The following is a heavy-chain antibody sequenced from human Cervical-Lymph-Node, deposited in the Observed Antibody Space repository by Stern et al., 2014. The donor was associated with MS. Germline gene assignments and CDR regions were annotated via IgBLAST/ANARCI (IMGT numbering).Heavy chain of an antibody. CDR2: IYWDDDK. CDR1: GFSLNTSGVG. D-gene: IGHD3-10*01. CDR3: AHRHPRGIVFVY. Sequence: QVTLKESGPTLVKPTQTLTLTCTFSGFSLNTSGVGVGWIRQPPGKALEWLALIYWDDDKRYSTSLKSRLTIAKDTSKDQVVLTMTNMDPVDTATYYCAHRHPRGIVFVYWGQGTLVTVSS. J-gene: IGHJ4*02. V-gene: IGHV2-5*02.